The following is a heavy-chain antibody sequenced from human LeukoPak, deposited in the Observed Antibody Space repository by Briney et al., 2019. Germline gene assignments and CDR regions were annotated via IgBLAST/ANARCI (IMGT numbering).Heavy chain of an antibody. CDR3: ARDQSEGSADAFDI. CDR1: GFTVSSNY. Sequence: GGSLRLSCAASGFTVSSNYMSWVRQAPGKGLEWVSVIYSGGSTYYADSVKGRFTISRDNSKNTLYLQMNSLRAGDTAVYYCARDQSEGSADAFDIWGQGTMVTVSS. CDR2: IYSGGST. J-gene: IGHJ3*02. V-gene: IGHV3-66*01. D-gene: IGHD3-10*01.